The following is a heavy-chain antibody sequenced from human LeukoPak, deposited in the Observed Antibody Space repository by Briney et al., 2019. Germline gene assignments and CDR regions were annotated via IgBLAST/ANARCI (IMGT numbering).Heavy chain of an antibody. CDR3: ARDRREYIAAAGPPDFDY. J-gene: IGHJ4*02. V-gene: IGHV1-2*02. CDR1: GYTFTGYY. Sequence: ASVKVSCKASGYTFTGYYMHCVRQAPGQGLEWMGWINPNSGGTNYAQKLQGRVTMTTDTSTSTAYMELRSLRSDDTAVYYCARDRREYIAAAGPPDFDYWGQGTLVTVSS. CDR2: INPNSGGT. D-gene: IGHD6-13*01.